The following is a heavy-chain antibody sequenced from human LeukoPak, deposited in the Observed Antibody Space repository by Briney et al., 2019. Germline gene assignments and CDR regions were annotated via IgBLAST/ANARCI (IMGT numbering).Heavy chain of an antibody. Sequence: ASVKVSCKASGYTFTGYYMHWVRQAPGQGLEWMGWINPNSGGTNYAQKFQGRVTMTRDTFIGTAYMELSRLRSEDTAVYYCAIVATTRTLDYWGQGTLVTVSS. V-gene: IGHV1-2*02. CDR3: AIVATTRTLDY. D-gene: IGHD5-12*01. CDR1: GYTFTGYY. CDR2: INPNSGGT. J-gene: IGHJ4*02.